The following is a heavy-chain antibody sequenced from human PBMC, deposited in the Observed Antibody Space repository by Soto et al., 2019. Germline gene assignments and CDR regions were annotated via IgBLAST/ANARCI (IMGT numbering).Heavy chain of an antibody. Sequence: GASVKVSCKASGYTFTSYGISWVRQAPGQGLEWMGWISAYNGNTNYAQKLQGRVTMTTDTSTSTAYMELRSLRSDDTAVYYCARDHPGKSRKSDYYGMDVWGQRTTLTVSS. CDR3: ARDHPGKSRKSDYYGMDV. J-gene: IGHJ6*02. CDR1: GYTFTSYG. V-gene: IGHV1-18*01. CDR2: ISAYNGNT. D-gene: IGHD3-10*01.